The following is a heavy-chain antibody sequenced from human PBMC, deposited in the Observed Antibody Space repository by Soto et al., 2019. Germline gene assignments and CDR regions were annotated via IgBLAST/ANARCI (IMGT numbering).Heavy chain of an antibody. CDR3: ARHGGYNWKAFDI. J-gene: IGHJ3*02. Sequence: PGESLKISFKGSGYSFTIYCISWVLQIPGKGLEWMGRIDPSASYKKYSPSFQGQVTISADKSISTDYLKWSSMKASDTAMYYCARHGGYNWKAFDIWGQGTMVTVSS. CDR2: IDPSASYK. V-gene: IGHV5-10-1*01. D-gene: IGHD1-1*01. CDR1: GYSFTIYC.